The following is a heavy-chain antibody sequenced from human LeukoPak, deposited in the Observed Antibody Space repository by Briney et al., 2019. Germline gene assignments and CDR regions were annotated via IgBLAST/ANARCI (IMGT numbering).Heavy chain of an antibody. V-gene: IGHV1-69*05. CDR1: GGTFSSYA. CDR3: ARPYCSGGSCPQTN. J-gene: IGHJ4*02. Sequence: ASVKVSCKASGGTFSSYAISWVRQAPGQGLEWMGGIIPIFGTANYAQKFQGRVTMTRNTSISTAYMELSSLRSEDTAVYYCARPYCSGGSCPQTNWGQGTLVTVSS. D-gene: IGHD2-15*01. CDR2: IIPIFGTA.